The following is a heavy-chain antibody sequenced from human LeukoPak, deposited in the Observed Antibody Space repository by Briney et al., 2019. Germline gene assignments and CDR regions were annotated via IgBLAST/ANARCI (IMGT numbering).Heavy chain of an antibody. CDR3: AKRGVVIRVILVGFHKEAYYFDS. V-gene: IGHV3-23*01. CDR1: GITLSNYA. D-gene: IGHD3-22*01. J-gene: IGHJ4*02. Sequence: GGPLRLSFPVSGITLSNYAMSGVRQAPGKGREWAQVISDMVVTTNYADSVKGRFTISRDNPKNTLYLQMDRLRAEDTAVYFCAKRGVVIRVILVGFHKEAYYFDSWAREPWSPSPQ. CDR2: ISDMVVTT.